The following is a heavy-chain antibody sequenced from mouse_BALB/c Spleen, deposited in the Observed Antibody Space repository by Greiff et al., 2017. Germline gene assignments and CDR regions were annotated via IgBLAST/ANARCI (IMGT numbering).Heavy chain of an antibody. CDR1: GFTFNTYA. J-gene: IGHJ4*01. CDR3: ARGGDRYDYAMDY. D-gene: IGHD2-14*01. CDR2: IRSKSNNYAT. V-gene: IGHV10-1*02. Sequence: EVHLVESGGGLVQPKGSLKLSCAASGFTFNTYAMNWVRQAPGKGLEWVARIRSKSNNYATYYADSVKDRFTISRDDSQSMLYLQMNNLKTEDTAMYYCARGGDRYDYAMDYWGQGTSVTVSS.